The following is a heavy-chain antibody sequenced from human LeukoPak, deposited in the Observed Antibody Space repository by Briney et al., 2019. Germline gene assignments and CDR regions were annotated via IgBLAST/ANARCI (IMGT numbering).Heavy chain of an antibody. J-gene: IGHJ3*02. CDR2: TYYSGST. V-gene: IGHV4-59*01. Sequence: SETLSLTCTVSGGSISSYYWSWIRQPPGKGLEWIGYTYYSGSTNYNPSLKSRVTISVDTSKNQFSLKLSSVTAADTAVYYCARDQAVLDAFDIWGQGTMVTVSS. CDR3: ARDQAVLDAFDI. CDR1: GGSISSYY. D-gene: IGHD6-19*01.